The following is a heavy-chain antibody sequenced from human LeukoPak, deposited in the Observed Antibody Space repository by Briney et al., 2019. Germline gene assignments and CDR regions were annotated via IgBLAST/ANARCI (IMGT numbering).Heavy chain of an antibody. D-gene: IGHD6-13*01. Sequence: SETLSLTCTVSGGSISSYYWSWIRQPPGKGLEWIGYIYYSGSTNYNPSLKSRVTISVDTSKNQFSLKLSSVTAADTAVYHCARDIAAAGTGWFDPWGQGTLVTVSS. J-gene: IGHJ5*02. CDR1: GGSISSYY. V-gene: IGHV4-59*01. CDR3: ARDIAAAGTGWFDP. CDR2: IYYSGST.